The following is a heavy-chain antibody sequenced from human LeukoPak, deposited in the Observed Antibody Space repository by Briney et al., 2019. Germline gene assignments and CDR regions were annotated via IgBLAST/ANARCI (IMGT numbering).Heavy chain of an antibody. CDR3: ARRWNYKDAFDI. V-gene: IGHV4-61*02. CDR1: GGSISSGTHY. CDR2: IFTSGSP. J-gene: IGHJ3*02. D-gene: IGHD1-7*01. Sequence: SETLSLTCDVSGGSISSGTHYWTWIRQPVGKGLEWLGRIFTSGSPTYNSSLKSRLTISIDKSKNQFSLKLSSVTAADKAIYYCARRWNYKDAFDIWGLGTMVTVSS.